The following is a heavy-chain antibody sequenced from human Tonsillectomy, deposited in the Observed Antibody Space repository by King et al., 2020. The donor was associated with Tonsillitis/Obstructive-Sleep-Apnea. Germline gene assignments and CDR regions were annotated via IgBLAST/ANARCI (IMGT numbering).Heavy chain of an antibody. V-gene: IGHV1-69*12. Sequence: QLVQSGAEVKKPGSSVKVSCKASGGTFSSYAISWVRQAPGQGLECMGGIIPIFGTANYAQKFQGRVTITADESTSTAYRELSSLRSEDTAVYYWAREVMEAAVAGPNWFDPWGQGTLVTVSS. CDR2: IIPIFGTA. CDR3: AREVMEAAVAGPNWFDP. J-gene: IGHJ5*02. CDR1: GGTFSSYA. D-gene: IGHD6-19*01.